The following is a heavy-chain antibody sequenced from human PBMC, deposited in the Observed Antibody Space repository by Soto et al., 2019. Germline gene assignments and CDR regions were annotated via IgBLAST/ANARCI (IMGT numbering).Heavy chain of an antibody. CDR2: IYYSGST. V-gene: IGHV4-59*08. D-gene: IGHD2-2*01. CDR3: ARRLGYCSSTSCYTWFDP. CDR1: GGYISSYD. J-gene: IGHJ5*02. Sequence: SETLSLTCTVSGGYISSYDWSWIRQPPGKGLEWIGYIYYSGSTNYNPSLKSRVTISVDTSKNQFSLKLSSVTAADTAVYYCARRLGYCSSTSCYTWFDPWGQGTLVTVSS.